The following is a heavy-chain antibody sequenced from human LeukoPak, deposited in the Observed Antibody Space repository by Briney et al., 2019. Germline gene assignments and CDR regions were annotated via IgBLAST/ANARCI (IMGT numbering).Heavy chain of an antibody. CDR2: IYSGGST. J-gene: IGHJ4*02. D-gene: IGHD1/OR15-1a*01. Sequence: GGSLRLSCAASGLTVSNNYMTWVRQAPGKGLEWVSVIYSGGSTYYADSVKGRFTISRDNSKNTLYLQMNSLRAEDTAVYYCARETHEQYFDYCGQGTLVTVSS. CDR3: ARETHEQYFDY. CDR1: GLTVSNNY. V-gene: IGHV3-53*01.